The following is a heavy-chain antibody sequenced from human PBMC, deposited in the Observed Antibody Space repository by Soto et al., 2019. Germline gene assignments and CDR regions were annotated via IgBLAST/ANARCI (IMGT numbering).Heavy chain of an antibody. J-gene: IGHJ6*02. V-gene: IGHV1-46*01. CDR3: ARDLEWELILIPDYYYYGMDV. CDR2: INPSGGST. CDR1: GYTFTSYY. Sequence: GASVQVSCKASGYTFTSYYMHWVRQAPGQGLEWKGIINPSGGSTSYAQKFQGRVTMTRDTSTSTVYMELSSLRSEDTAVYYCARDLEWELILIPDYYYYGMDVWGQGTTVTVSS. D-gene: IGHD1-26*01.